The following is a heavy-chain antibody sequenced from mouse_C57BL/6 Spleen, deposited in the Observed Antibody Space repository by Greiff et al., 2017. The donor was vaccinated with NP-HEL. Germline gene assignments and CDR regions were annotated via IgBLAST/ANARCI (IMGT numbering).Heavy chain of an antibody. CDR3: ARGNDYDRTSFAF. J-gene: IGHJ3*01. CDR2: IYPGDGDT. D-gene: IGHD2-4*01. V-gene: IGHV1-82*01. Sequence: QVHVKQSGPELVKPGASVKISCKASGYAFSSSWMNWVKQRPGKGLEWIGRIYPGDGDTNYNGKFKGKATLTADKSSSTAYMQLSSLTSEDSAVYFCARGNDYDRTSFAFWGQGTLVTVSA. CDR1: GYAFSSSW.